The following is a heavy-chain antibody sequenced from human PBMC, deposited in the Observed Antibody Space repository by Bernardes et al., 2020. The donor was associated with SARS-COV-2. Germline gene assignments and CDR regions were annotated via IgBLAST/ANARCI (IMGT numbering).Heavy chain of an antibody. J-gene: IGHJ6*02. CDR3: VRSAGMDV. V-gene: IGHV3-7*03. CDR2: IKRDGSDT. Sequence: GGSLRLSCSVSGFYFSDYLMTWVRQAPGKWLEWVANIKRDGSDTYYVDSVKGRFTISRDNAKNLVFLQMNSLRAEDTAVFYCVRSAGMDVWGQGTMVTVSS. CDR1: GFYFSDYL.